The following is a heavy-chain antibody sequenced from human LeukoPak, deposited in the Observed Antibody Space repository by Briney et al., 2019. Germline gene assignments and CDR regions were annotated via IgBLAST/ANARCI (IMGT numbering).Heavy chain of an antibody. D-gene: IGHD3-3*01. CDR2: ISGSGGST. J-gene: IGHJ5*02. Sequence: GGSLRLSCAASGFTFSSYAMSWVRQAPGKGLEWVSAISGSGGSTYYADSAKGRFTISRDNSKNTLYLQMNSLRAEDTAVYYCAKEMGDYDFWSGSSVWFDPWGQGTLVTVSS. CDR1: GFTFSSYA. V-gene: IGHV3-23*01. CDR3: AKEMGDYDFWSGSSVWFDP.